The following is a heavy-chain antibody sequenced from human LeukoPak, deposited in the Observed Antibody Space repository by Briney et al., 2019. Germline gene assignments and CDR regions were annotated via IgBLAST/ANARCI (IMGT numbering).Heavy chain of an antibody. J-gene: IGHJ6*02. Sequence: SETLSLTCTVSGGSVSSYYWSWIRQSPGRGLAWIGYIYHSGSTNYNPSLKSRVTMSVDTSKNQFSLKLTSLTAADSALYYCAREVVLHGYMVRGVKSGLDVWGQGTTVTVSS. D-gene: IGHD3-10*01. CDR2: IYHSGST. CDR1: GGSVSSYY. V-gene: IGHV4-59*02. CDR3: AREVVLHGYMVRGVKSGLDV.